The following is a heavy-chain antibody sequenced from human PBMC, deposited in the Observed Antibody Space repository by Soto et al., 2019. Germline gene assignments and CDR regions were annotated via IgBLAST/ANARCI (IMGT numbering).Heavy chain of an antibody. CDR1: GGSFSGYY. CDR2: INHSGRT. Sequence: SETLSLTCAVSGGSFSGYYWTWIRQSPGKGLEWIGEINHSGRTNYNPSLKSRVTMSVDTSKNQFSLKLSSVTAADTTVYYCARGGVDYYDSSGYYFYPYYFDYWGQGTLVTVSS. CDR3: ARGGVDYYDSSGYYFYPYYFDY. J-gene: IGHJ4*02. V-gene: IGHV4-34*01. D-gene: IGHD3-22*01.